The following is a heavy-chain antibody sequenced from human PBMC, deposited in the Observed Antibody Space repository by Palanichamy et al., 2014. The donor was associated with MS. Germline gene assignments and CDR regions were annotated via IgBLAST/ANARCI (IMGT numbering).Heavy chain of an antibody. CDR1: GFSVSSNY. J-gene: IGHJ3*02. D-gene: IGHD6-19*01. CDR2: IYSGGST. Sequence: EVQLVESGGGLVQPGGSLRLSCAASGFSVSSNYMSWVRQAPGKGLEWVSVIYSGGSTYYADSVKGRFTVSKHNSENTVYLQMNSLRPEDTAVYYCARETGGAVAGTNAFDIWGQGTMVTVSS. V-gene: IGHV3-53*04. CDR3: ARETGGAVAGTNAFDI.